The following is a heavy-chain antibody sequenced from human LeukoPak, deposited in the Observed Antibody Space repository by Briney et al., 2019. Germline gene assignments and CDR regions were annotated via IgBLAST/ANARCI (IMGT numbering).Heavy chain of an antibody. CDR2: IYYSGST. V-gene: IGHV4-39*01. CDR3: ARIKYGGYIYYFDY. Sequence: PSETLSLTCTVSGGSISSSSYYWGWIRQPPGKGLEWIGSIYYSGSTSYNPSLKSRVTISVDTSKNQFSLKLSSVTAADTAVYYCARIKYGGYIYYFDYWGQGTLVTVSS. CDR1: GGSISSSSYY. J-gene: IGHJ4*02. D-gene: IGHD5-12*01.